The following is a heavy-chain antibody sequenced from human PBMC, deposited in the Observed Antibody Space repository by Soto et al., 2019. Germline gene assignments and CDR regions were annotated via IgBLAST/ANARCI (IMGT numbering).Heavy chain of an antibody. D-gene: IGHD3-3*01. J-gene: IGHJ4*02. CDR2: IVPNVGTV. Sequence: QMQLVQSGAEVKKPGSSVKVSCKASGGTLSSFINYPINWVRQAPGQGLEWMGGIVPNVGTVNYAQKFQGRVTITADKSTVTAYMDLSSLRAEDTALYYCARRDTSGFLRYFDNWGQGTLVTVS. CDR3: ARRDTSGFLRYFDN. V-gene: IGHV1-69*06. CDR1: GGTLSSFINYP.